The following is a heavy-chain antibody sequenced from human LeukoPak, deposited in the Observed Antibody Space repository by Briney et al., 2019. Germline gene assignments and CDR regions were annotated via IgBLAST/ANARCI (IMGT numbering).Heavy chain of an antibody. CDR2: TYYRSKWYN. CDR3: AKPRGLTIVGAHFDY. V-gene: IGHV6-1*01. CDR1: GDSGSSNSAA. Sequence: SQTLSLTCAISGDSGSSNSAAWNWIRQSPSRGLEWLGRTYYRSKWYNEYAVSVESRIAINPDTAKNQFSLQLNSVTPEDTAVYDCAKPRGLTIVGAHFDYWGQGTLVTLSS. D-gene: IGHD1-26*01. J-gene: IGHJ4*02.